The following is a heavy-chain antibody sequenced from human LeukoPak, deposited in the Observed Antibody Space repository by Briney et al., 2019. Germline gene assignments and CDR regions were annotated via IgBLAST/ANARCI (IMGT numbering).Heavy chain of an antibody. Sequence: SETLSLICTVSGGSISSYFWSWIRQPPGKGLEWIGSIYYSGSTYYNPSLKSRVTISVDTSKNQFSLKLSSVTAADTAVYYCARHAILRYFDWLLYFDYWGQGTLVTVSS. J-gene: IGHJ4*02. CDR2: IYYSGST. D-gene: IGHD3-9*01. V-gene: IGHV4-39*01. CDR3: ARHAILRYFDWLLYFDY. CDR1: GGSISSYF.